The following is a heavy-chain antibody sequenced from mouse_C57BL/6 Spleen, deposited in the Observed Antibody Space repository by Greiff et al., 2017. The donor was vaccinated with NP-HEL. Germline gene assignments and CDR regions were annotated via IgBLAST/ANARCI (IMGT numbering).Heavy chain of an antibody. V-gene: IGHV1-26*01. CDR3: ARLVTRYVDV. D-gene: IGHD2-2*01. J-gene: IGHJ1*03. CDR1: GYTFTDYY. CDR2: INPNNGGT. Sequence: VQLQQSGPELVKPGASVKISCKASGYTFTDYYMNWVKQSHGKSLEWIGDINPNNGGTSYNQKFKGKATLTVDKSSSTAYMELRSLTSEDSAVYYGARLVTRYVDVWGTGTTVTVSS.